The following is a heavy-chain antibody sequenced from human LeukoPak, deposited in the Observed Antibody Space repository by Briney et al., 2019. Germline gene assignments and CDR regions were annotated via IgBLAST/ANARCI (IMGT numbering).Heavy chain of an antibody. CDR1: GGTFSSYA. D-gene: IGHD2-15*01. CDR2: IIPILGIA. V-gene: IGHV1-69*04. J-gene: IGHJ4*02. CDR3: ASDPGVVRHRPPGRNFDY. Sequence: ASVKVSCKASGGTFSSYAISWVRQAPGQGLEWMGRIIPILGIANYAQKFQGRVTITADKSTSTAYVELSSLRSEDTAVYYCASDPGVVRHRPPGRNFDYWGQGTLVTVSS.